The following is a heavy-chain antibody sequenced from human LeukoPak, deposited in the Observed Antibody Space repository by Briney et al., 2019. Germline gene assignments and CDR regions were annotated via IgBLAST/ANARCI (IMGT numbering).Heavy chain of an antibody. CDR3: ARDRLYSSSWYVFHYYYYGMDV. Sequence: ASVTVSCKASGYTFTSYGISWVRQAPGQGLEWMGWISAYNGNTNYAQKLQGRVTMTTDTSTSTAYMELRSLRSDDTAVYYCARDRLYSSSWYVFHYYYYGMDVWGQGTTVTVSS. J-gene: IGHJ6*02. CDR2: ISAYNGNT. D-gene: IGHD6-13*01. CDR1: GYTFTSYG. V-gene: IGHV1-18*01.